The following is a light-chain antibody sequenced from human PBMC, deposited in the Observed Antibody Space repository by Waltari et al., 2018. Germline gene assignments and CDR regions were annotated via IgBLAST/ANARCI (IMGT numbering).Light chain of an antibody. Sequence: NFMLTQPHSVSESPGKTVTISCTRSSGSIASKYVQWYQQRPGSAPTTVIYEDNQRPSGVPDRFSGSIDSSSNSASLTISGLKTEDEADYYCQSYDSSNQRVFGGGTKLTVL. J-gene: IGLJ3*02. CDR1: SGSIASKY. CDR3: QSYDSSNQRV. CDR2: EDN. V-gene: IGLV6-57*04.